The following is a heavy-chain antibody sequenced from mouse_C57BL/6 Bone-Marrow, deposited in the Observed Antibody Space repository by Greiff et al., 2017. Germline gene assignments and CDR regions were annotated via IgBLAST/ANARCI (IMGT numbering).Heavy chain of an antibody. Sequence: VMLMESGPGLVAPSQSLSITCTVSGFSLTSYAISWVRQPPGKGLEWLGVIWTGGGTNSTSALKSRLRICKDTSNSQVFSNMNSLHTDDTARNDCADYTGMDVFAYWGQGTLVTVSA. D-gene: IGHD4-1*01. CDR2: IWTGGGT. V-gene: IGHV2-9-1*01. CDR3: ADYTGMDVFAY. J-gene: IGHJ3*01. CDR1: GFSLTSYA.